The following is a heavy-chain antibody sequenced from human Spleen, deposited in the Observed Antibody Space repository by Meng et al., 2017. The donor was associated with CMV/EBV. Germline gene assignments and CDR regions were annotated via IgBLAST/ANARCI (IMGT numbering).Heavy chain of an antibody. CDR3: ASLYGSGSYYPFDAFDI. J-gene: IGHJ3*02. CDR1: GFTFSSYS. Sequence: GGSLRLSCAASGFTFSSYSMNWVRQAPGKGLEWVSSISSSSYIYYADSVKGRFTISRDNAKNSLYLQMNSLRAEDTAVYYCASLYGSGSYYPFDAFDIWGQGTMVTVSS. V-gene: IGHV3-21*01. D-gene: IGHD3-10*01. CDR2: ISSSSYI.